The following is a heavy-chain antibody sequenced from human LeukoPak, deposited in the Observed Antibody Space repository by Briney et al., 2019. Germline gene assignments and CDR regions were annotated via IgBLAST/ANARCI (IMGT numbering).Heavy chain of an antibody. CDR3: TRGGGYDAFDI. CDR1: GGSISSGSYF. Sequence: SETLSLTCTVSGGSISSGSYFSRWIRQPAGKGLEWIGRIHTSGTTNYNPSLKSRVTISIDRSKNQFSLKLSSVTATDTAMYDCTRGGGYDAFDIWGQGTMVTVSS. J-gene: IGHJ3*02. CDR2: IHTSGTT. V-gene: IGHV4-61*02. D-gene: IGHD2-15*01.